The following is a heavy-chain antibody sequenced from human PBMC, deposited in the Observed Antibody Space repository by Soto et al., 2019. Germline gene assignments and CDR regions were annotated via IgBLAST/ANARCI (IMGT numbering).Heavy chain of an antibody. V-gene: IGHV1-58*01. CDR2: LVVGTGNT. CDR3: ATGAYCIGGSCSDYYYYYYGMDL. J-gene: IGHJ6*02. D-gene: IGHD2-15*01. CDR1: GFTFRSSA. Sequence: GASVKVSCKTSGFTFRSSAVQWVRQARGQRLEWIGWLVVGTGNTNYAQKFQQRVTTSSDRSTNTVSMELSSLTSEDTAVYYCATGAYCIGGSCSDYYYYYYGMDLWGQGTTVTVSS.